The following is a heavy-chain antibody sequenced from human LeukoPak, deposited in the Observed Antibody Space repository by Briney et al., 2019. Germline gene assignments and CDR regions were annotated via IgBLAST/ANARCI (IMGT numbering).Heavy chain of an antibody. CDR2: IKQDGSEI. Sequence: GGSLRLSCAASGFTFSSYWMSWVRQAPGKGLEWVANIKQDGSEIYYVDSVKGRFTISRDNAKNSLYLQMNSLRAEDTAVYYCARVIGCSGDFCYSAFDYWGQGTLVTVSS. V-gene: IGHV3-7*01. D-gene: IGHD2-15*01. CDR3: ARVIGCSGDFCYSAFDY. CDR1: GFTFSSYW. J-gene: IGHJ4*02.